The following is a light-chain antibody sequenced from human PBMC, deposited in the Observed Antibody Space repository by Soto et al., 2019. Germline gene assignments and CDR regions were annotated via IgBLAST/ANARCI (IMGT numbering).Light chain of an antibody. CDR2: EAS. CDR1: HYISTL. V-gene: IGKV1-9*01. Sequence: DIQLTQSPSLLSASIGDRVTITCRASHYISTLLAWYQQKPGKAPKLLIYEASTLQSGVPSRFSGSGSGTEFTLTISGLLPEDFAAYHCQQLYTLPFTFGQGTRL. CDR3: QQLYTLPFT. J-gene: IGKJ5*01.